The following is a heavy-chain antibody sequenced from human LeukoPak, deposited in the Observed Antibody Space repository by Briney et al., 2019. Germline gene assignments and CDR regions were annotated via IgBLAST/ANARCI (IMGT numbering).Heavy chain of an antibody. CDR2: ISASGGST. D-gene: IGHD5-12*01. CDR1: GFTFNTYG. Sequence: PGGSLRLSFAASGFTFNTYGMSWVRQAPGKGLEWVSGISASGGSTYYADSVKGRFTISRDNFKNTLYLQLNSLRAEDTAVYYCTKYVIQQLRSSGYDYFDYWSQGTLVTVSS. J-gene: IGHJ4*02. CDR3: TKYVIQQLRSSGYDYFDY. V-gene: IGHV3-23*01.